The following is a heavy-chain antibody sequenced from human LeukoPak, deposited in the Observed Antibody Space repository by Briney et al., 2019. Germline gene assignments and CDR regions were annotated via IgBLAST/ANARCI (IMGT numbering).Heavy chain of an antibody. V-gene: IGHV3-7*01. CDR1: RFTFSSYA. CDR2: INQDGSEK. J-gene: IGHJ4*02. CDR3: ARDRITDFWSGYYTNYFDY. Sequence: PGGSLRLSCAASRFTFSSYAMSWVRQTPGKGLEWVATINQDGSEKYYVDSVKGRFTISRDNAKNSLFLQMNSLRAEDTAVYYCARDRITDFWSGYYTNYFDYLGQETLVTVFS. D-gene: IGHD3-3*01.